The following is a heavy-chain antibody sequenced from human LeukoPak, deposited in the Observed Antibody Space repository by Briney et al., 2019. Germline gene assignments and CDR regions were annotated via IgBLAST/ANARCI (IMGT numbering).Heavy chain of an antibody. D-gene: IGHD2-2*01. CDR3: ARDCSSTSCPEGFDP. CDR2: IYTSGST. Sequence: SETLSLTCTVSGGSISSYYWSWIRQPAGKGLEWIGRIYTSGSTNYNPSLKSRVTMSVDTSKNQFSLKLSSVTAADTAVYYCARDCSSTSCPEGFDPWGQGTLVTVSS. CDR1: GGSISSYY. J-gene: IGHJ5*02. V-gene: IGHV4-4*07.